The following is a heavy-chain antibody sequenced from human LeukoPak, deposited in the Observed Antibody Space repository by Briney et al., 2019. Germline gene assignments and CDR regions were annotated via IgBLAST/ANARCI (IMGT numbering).Heavy chain of an antibody. D-gene: IGHD6-19*01. CDR3: AKDGAVAATTNFDY. Sequence: PGRSLRLSCAASGFTSSSYGMHWVRQAPGKGLEWVAVISYDGSNKYYADSVKGRFTISRDNSKNTLYLQMNSLRAEDTAVYYCAKDGAVAATTNFDYWGQGTLVTVSS. J-gene: IGHJ4*02. V-gene: IGHV3-30*18. CDR1: GFTSSSYG. CDR2: ISYDGSNK.